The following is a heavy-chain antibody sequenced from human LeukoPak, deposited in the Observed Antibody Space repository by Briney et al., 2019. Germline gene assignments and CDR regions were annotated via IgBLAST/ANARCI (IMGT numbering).Heavy chain of an antibody. J-gene: IGHJ6*03. V-gene: IGHV3-23*01. D-gene: IGHD5-18*01. Sequence: GGSLRLSCAASGFTFSSYAMSWVRQAPGKGLEWVSAISGSGGSTSYADSVKGRFTISRDNSKNTLYLQMNSLRAEDTAVYYCAKDMGFRGYSYGYASDYYYMDVWGKGTTVTVSS. CDR3: AKDMGFRGYSYGYASDYYYMDV. CDR2: ISGSGGST. CDR1: GFTFSSYA.